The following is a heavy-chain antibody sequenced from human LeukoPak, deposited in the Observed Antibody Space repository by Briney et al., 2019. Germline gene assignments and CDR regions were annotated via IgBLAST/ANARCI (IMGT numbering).Heavy chain of an antibody. CDR1: GGSFSGYY. Sequence: PSETLSLTCAVYGGSFSGYYWSWIRQPPGKGLEWIGEINHSGSTNYSPSLKSRVTISVDTSKNQFSLKLSSVTAADTAVYYCARGSSYYDFWSGYYGYPYYYYMDVWGKGTTVTVSS. CDR2: INHSGST. J-gene: IGHJ6*03. V-gene: IGHV4-34*01. D-gene: IGHD3-3*01. CDR3: ARGSSYYDFWSGYYGYPYYYYMDV.